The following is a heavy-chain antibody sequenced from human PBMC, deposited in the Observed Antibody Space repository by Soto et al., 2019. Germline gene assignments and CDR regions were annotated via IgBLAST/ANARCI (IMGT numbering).Heavy chain of an antibody. J-gene: IGHJ6*04. Sequence: QVQLVQSGAEVKKPGSSVKVSCKASGGTFSSYAISWVRQAPGQGLEWMAGIIPLFGTADYAQNFQGRVTITADESTSTAYMELSSMSSEDTAVYYCASNYGDYRYYSGMGVWGKGTTVTVYS. CDR2: IIPLFGTA. CDR1: GGTFSSYA. D-gene: IGHD4-17*01. V-gene: IGHV1-69*12. CDR3: ASNYGDYRYYSGMGV.